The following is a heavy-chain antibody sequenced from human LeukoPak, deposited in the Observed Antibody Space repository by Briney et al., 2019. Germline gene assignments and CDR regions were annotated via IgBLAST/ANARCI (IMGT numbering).Heavy chain of an antibody. V-gene: IGHV4-34*01. CDR1: GGSFSGYY. J-gene: IGHJ6*03. CDR3: ARPRYYYYMDV. CDR2: INHSGST. Sequence: SETLSLTCAVYGGSFSGYYWSWIRQPPGKGLEWIGEINHSGSTNYNPSLKSRVTISVDTSKNQFSLKLSSVTAADTAEYYCARPRYYYYMDVWGKGTTVTVSS.